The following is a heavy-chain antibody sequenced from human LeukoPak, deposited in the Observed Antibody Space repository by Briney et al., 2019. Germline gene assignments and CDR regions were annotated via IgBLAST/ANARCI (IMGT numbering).Heavy chain of an antibody. CDR2: ISWNSGSI. CDR3: AKNKMEYSGYDYGAFDI. D-gene: IGHD5-12*01. V-gene: IGHV3-9*01. CDR1: GFTFSTYW. Sequence: GGSLRLSCAASGFTFSTYWMHWVRQAPGKGLEWVSGISWNSGSIGYADSVKGRFTISRDNAKNSLYLQMSSLRAEDTALYYCAKNKMEYSGYDYGAFDIWGQGTMVTVSS. J-gene: IGHJ3*02.